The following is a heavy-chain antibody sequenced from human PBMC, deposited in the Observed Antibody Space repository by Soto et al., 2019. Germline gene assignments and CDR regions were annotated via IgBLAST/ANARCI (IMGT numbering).Heavy chain of an antibody. CDR1: GFTFSSYW. CDR2: ISNDGSST. CDR3: ARVPYCSSTSCYSYFDY. D-gene: IGHD2-2*01. Sequence: EMQLVESGGGLVQPGGSLRLSCAASGFTFSSYWMHWVRQAPGKGLVWVSRISNDGSSTRYADSVKGRFTISRDNAENTLFLQVNSLRAEDTAVYYCARVPYCSSTSCYSYFDYWGQGTLVTVSS. V-gene: IGHV3-74*01. J-gene: IGHJ4*02.